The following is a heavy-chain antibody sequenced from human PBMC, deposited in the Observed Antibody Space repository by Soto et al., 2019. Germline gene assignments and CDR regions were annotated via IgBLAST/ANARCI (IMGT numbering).Heavy chain of an antibody. CDR1: GFAFSSYG. CDR2: ISHDGSNK. J-gene: IGHJ4*02. Sequence: PVGSLRLSCAASGFAFSSYGIHWVRQAPGKGLQWVALISHDGSNKYYADSVKGRFTISRDNAKNSLYLQMNSLRDEDTAVYYCARDSSSLPSYYYDSSGYRFDYWGQGTLVTVSS. V-gene: IGHV3-30*03. D-gene: IGHD3-22*01. CDR3: ARDSSSLPSYYYDSSGYRFDY.